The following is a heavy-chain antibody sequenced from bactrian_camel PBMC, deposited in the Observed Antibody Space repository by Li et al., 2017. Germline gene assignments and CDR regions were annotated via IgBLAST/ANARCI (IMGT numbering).Heavy chain of an antibody. Sequence: VQLVESGGGLVQPGGSLRLSCAASGFTSSTYVMYWVRQAPGEGLEWVSYIDWSANITRYIDAVKGRFTISQDNAKTTAYLQMNSLTPDDTGMYYCALGGTRGVGGTWYPELNYWDKGTQVTVS. J-gene: IGHJ4*01. D-gene: IGHD3*01. CDR2: IDWSANIT. CDR1: GFTSSTYV. V-gene: IGHV3S40*01. CDR3: ALGGTRGVGGTWYPELNY.